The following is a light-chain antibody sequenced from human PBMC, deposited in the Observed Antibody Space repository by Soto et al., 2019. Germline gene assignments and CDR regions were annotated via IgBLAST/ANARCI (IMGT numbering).Light chain of an antibody. CDR2: EVS. J-gene: IGLJ1*01. V-gene: IGLV2-14*01. CDR1: STDIGGYHY. CDR3: SSYTSSSTLV. Sequence: QSALTQPASVSGSPGQSITISCTGTSTDIGGYHYVSWYQQHPGKAPQLIIYEVSNRPSGVSNRFSGSKSGNTASLTISGLQAEDEADYYCSSYTSSSTLVFGTGTKLTVL.